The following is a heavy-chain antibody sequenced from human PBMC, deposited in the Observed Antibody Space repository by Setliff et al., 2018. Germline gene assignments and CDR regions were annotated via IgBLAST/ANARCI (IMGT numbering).Heavy chain of an antibody. J-gene: IGHJ6*03. CDR3: VRMSGFLYMDV. CDR1: DGSLSTYY. Sequence: SETLSLTCTVSDGSLSTYYWNWIRQPAGKGLEWLGQIYTSWSTNYNPSLKSRVTISLDTSKNQFSLKLSSVTAADTAVYYCVRMSGFLYMDVWGKGTTVTVSS. CDR2: IYTSWST. D-gene: IGHD3-3*01. V-gene: IGHV4-4*07.